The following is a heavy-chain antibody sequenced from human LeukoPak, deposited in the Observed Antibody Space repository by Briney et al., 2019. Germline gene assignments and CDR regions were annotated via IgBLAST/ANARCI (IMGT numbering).Heavy chain of an antibody. CDR3: AKDGVATITYDY. Sequence: GGSLSLSCPASGFTFSSYAMSWARQPPGNWLEWVPVISGSGGATYYADSVKGRFTISRDNSKNTLYLQMNSLRAEDTAVYYCAKDGVATITYDYWGQGTLVTVSS. V-gene: IGHV3-23*01. D-gene: IGHD5-12*01. CDR2: ISGSGGAT. CDR1: GFTFSSYA. J-gene: IGHJ4*02.